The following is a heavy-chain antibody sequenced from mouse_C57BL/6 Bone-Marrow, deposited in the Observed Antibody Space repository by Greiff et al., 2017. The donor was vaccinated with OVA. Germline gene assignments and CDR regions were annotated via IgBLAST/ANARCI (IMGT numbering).Heavy chain of an antibody. Sequence: VHLVESGAELARPGASVKLSCKASGYTFTSYGISWVKQRTGQGLEWIGEIYPRSGNTYYNEKFKGKATLTADKSSSTAYMELRSLTSEDSAVYFCARKRGYAMDYWGQGTSVTVSS. V-gene: IGHV1-81*01. CDR2: IYPRSGNT. CDR3: ARKRGYAMDY. CDR1: GYTFTSYG. J-gene: IGHJ4*01.